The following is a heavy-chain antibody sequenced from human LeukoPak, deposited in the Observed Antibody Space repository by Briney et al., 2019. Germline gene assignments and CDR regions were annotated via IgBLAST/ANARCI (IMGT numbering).Heavy chain of an antibody. Sequence: SETLSLTCTVSGGSISSHYWSWVRQPPGKGLEWIGYIYYSGSTNYNPSLKSRVTISVDTSKNQFSLKLSSVTAADTAVYYCARGLRVTTFHWFGPWGQGTLVTVSS. CDR1: GGSISSHY. D-gene: IGHD4-11*01. J-gene: IGHJ5*02. CDR2: IYYSGST. CDR3: ARGLRVTTFHWFGP. V-gene: IGHV4-59*11.